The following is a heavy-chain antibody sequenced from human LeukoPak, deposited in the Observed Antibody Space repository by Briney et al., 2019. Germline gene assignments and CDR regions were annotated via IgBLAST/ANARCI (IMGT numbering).Heavy chain of an antibody. CDR2: IIPIFGTA. CDR1: GGTFSSYA. D-gene: IGHD1-26*01. J-gene: IGHJ4*02. V-gene: IGHV1-69*13. Sequence: SVKVSCKASGGTFSSYAISWVRQAPGQGLEWMGGIIPIFGTANYAQKFQGRVTITADESTSTAYMELSSLRSEDTAVYYCAGDYSGRRIVGATSYFDYWGQGTLVTVSS. CDR3: AGDYSGRRIVGATSYFDY.